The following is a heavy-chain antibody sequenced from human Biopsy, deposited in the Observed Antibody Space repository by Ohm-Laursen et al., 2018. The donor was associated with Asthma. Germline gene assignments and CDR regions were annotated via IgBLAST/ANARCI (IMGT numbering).Heavy chain of an antibody. CDR1: GDSISSYH. Sequence: GTLSLTCTVSGDSISSYHWSWIRQPPGKGLEWIGYVFYGGATNYNPSLKSRVTISVDTSKNQFFLRLSSVTAADTAVHYCARGVVYGGDSYAEYFQHWGQGTLVTVSS. CDR2: VFYGGAT. CDR3: ARGVVYGGDSYAEYFQH. D-gene: IGHD4-23*01. V-gene: IGHV4-59*01. J-gene: IGHJ1*01.